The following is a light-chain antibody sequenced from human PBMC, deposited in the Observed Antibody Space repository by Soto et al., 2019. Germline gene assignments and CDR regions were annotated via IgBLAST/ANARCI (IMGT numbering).Light chain of an antibody. J-gene: IGLJ3*02. CDR2: RNN. Sequence: QSVLTQPPSASGTLGQRVTVSCSGSSSNIGSNYVYWYQQLPGTAPKLLIYRNNQRPSGVPDRFSGSKSGTSASLAISGLRSEDEANYYCAAWDDSLIRVVFGGGTKVTVL. CDR3: AAWDDSLIRVV. V-gene: IGLV1-47*01. CDR1: SSNIGSNY.